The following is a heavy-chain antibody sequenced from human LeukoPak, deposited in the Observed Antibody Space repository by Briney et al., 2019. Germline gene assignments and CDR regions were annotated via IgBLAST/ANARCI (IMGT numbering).Heavy chain of an antibody. D-gene: IGHD6-13*01. CDR2: INHSGST. V-gene: IGHV4-34*01. J-gene: IGHJ4*02. CDR1: GGSFSGYY. CDR3: ARGHHGYSSSWLYFDY. Sequence: SETLSLTCAVYGGSFSGYYWSWTRQPPGKGLEWIGEINHSGSTNYNPSLKSRVTISVDTSKNQFSLKLSSVTAADTAVYYCARGHHGYSSSWLYFDYWGQGTLVTVSS.